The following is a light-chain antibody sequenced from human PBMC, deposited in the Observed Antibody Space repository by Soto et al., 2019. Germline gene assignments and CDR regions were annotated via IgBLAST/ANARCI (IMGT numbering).Light chain of an antibody. J-gene: IGKJ2*01. CDR2: KVS. Sequence: DVVMTQSPLSLPVTLGQPASISCRSSQSLFNSDGNTYLTWFQQRPGQSPRRLIYKVSNRDSGVPDRFSGSGSGTDFTLNISRVEAEDVGVYYCMQSIHGPMYTFGQGTKLEIK. CDR3: MQSIHGPMYT. CDR1: QSLFNSDGNTY. V-gene: IGKV2-30*01.